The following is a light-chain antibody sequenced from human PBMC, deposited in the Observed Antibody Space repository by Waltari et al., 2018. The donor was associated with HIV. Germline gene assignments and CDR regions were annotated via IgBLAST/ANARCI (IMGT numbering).Light chain of an antibody. J-gene: IGLJ2*01. V-gene: IGLV1-47*01. CDR3: ASWDDSLSGYVV. CDR1: SSNIGGNY. Sequence: QSVLTQPPSASGTPGQRVTISCSGSSSNIGGNYVYWYQQLPGTAPKLLIYRNNPRPSGVPERFSGSKSGTSASMAISGLRSEDDADYYCASWDDSLSGYVVFGGGTKLTVL. CDR2: RNN.